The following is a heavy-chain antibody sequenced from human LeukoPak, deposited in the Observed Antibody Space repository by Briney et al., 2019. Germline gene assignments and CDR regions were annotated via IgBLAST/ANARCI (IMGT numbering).Heavy chain of an antibody. CDR2: IYGDGST. Sequence: GGSLRLSCAASGFTVSSNYMSWVRQAPGKGLEWVSVIYGDGSTYYADSVKGRFTISRDNSKNTLYLQMNSLRAEDTAVYYCARALRGYSYVLDYRGQGTLVTVSS. V-gene: IGHV3-53*01. J-gene: IGHJ4*02. CDR1: GFTVSSNY. CDR3: ARALRGYSYVLDY. D-gene: IGHD5-18*01.